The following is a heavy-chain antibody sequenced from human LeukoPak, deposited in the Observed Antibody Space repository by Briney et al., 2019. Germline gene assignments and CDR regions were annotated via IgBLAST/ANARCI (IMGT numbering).Heavy chain of an antibody. CDR1: GFRFSSFW. D-gene: IGHD2-15*01. V-gene: IGHV3-7*01. J-gene: IGHJ4*02. CDR3: AREVDRSFGY. Sequence: GGSLRPSCAASGFRFSSFWMSWVRQAPGKGPEWVANINQESSEKYYVDSVRGRFTISRDNAKNSLSLQMNSLRVEDTAVYYCAREVDRSFGYWGQGNVVTVSS. CDR2: INQESSEK.